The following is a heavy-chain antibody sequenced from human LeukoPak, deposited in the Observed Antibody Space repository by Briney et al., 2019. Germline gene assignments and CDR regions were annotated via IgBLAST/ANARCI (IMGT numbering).Heavy chain of an antibody. CDR1: GGSISSYY. J-gene: IGHJ4*01. CDR3: ARSLVDTAMVDY. D-gene: IGHD5-18*01. CDR2: IYYSGST. V-gene: IGHV4-59*08. Sequence: PAETLSLSCTVSGGSISSYYRSWIRQPPGKGLEWIGYIYYSGSTNYNPSLKSRVTISVDTSKNQFSLKLSSVTAADTAVYYCARSLVDTAMVDYWGHRTLVTVSS.